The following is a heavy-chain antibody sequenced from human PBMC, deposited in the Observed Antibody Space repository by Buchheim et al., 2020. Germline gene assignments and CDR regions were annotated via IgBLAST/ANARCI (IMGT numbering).Heavy chain of an antibody. V-gene: IGHV3-7*01. Sequence: DVQLAESGGGLVQPGGSLRLSCAASGFSLSVYLLTWVRQAPGEGLEWVANIKQDGSKKYYAESVKGRFTISRDNAENSLYLQMNSLRVEDTAVYYCARDSTYGLSVWGQGT. CDR2: IKQDGSKK. CDR3: ARDSTYGLSV. CDR1: GFSLSVYL. J-gene: IGHJ6*02.